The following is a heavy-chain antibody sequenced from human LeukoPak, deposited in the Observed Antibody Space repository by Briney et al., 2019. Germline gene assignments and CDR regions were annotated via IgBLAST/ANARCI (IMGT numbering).Heavy chain of an antibody. Sequence: GGSLRLSCAASGFTFSSYWMSWVRQAPGKGLEWVANIKQDGSEKYYVDSVKGRFTISRDNAKNSLYLQMNSLRAEDTAVYYCARGGYYGSGSYSDYWGQGTLVTVSS. CDR1: GFTFSSYW. V-gene: IGHV3-7*01. J-gene: IGHJ4*02. D-gene: IGHD3-10*01. CDR3: ARGGYYGSGSYSDY. CDR2: IKQDGSEK.